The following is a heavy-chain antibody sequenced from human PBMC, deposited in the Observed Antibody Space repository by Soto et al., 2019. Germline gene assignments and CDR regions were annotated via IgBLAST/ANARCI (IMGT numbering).Heavy chain of an antibody. CDR1: GYAFTTYG. CDR3: ATGRYGDY. D-gene: IGHD1-1*01. Sequence: QVHLVQSGAEVKKPGASVKVSCKGSGYAFTTYGITWVRQAPGQGLEWMGWISAHNGNTNYAQKLQARVTVTRDTSTSTAYMELRSLISDYTAVYYCATGRYGDYWGQGALVTVSS. V-gene: IGHV1-18*01. CDR2: ISAHNGNT. J-gene: IGHJ4*02.